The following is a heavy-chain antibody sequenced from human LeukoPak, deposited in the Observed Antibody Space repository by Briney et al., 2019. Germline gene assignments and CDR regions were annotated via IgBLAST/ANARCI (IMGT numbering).Heavy chain of an antibody. CDR3: ATDHSMANIAWWFDP. V-gene: IGHV1-46*01. CDR2: INPSGTGT. J-gene: IGHJ5*02. D-gene: IGHD2/OR15-2a*01. CDR1: GYTITNNY. Sequence: ASVKVSCKASGYTITNNYMHWVRQAPGQGLEWMGVINPSGTGTSYAQKFQGRITMSRDTSTSTVYMELSSLRSEDTAFYYCATDHSMANIAWWFDPWGQGTLVTVSS.